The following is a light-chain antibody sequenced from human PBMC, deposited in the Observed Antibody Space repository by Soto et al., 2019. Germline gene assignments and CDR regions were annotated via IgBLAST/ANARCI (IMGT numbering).Light chain of an antibody. V-gene: IGLV2-11*01. Sequence: QSVLTQPRSVSGSPGQSVTISCTGTSSDVGGYNYVSWYQHHPGKAPKLMIYDVDKRPSGVPGRFSGSKSGNTASLTISGLQAEDEADYYCCSYAGSYPLVFGPGTKVTV. CDR3: CSYAGSYPLV. CDR2: DVD. CDR1: SSDVGGYNY. J-gene: IGLJ1*01.